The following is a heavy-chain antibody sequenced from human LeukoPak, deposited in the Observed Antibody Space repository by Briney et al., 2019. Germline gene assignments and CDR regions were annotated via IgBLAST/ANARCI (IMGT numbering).Heavy chain of an antibody. J-gene: IGHJ4*02. CDR2: VYYNGVT. V-gene: IGHV4-59*01. CDR1: GGSISSFY. Sequence: SETPSLTCTVSGGSISSFYWSWIRQPPGKGLEWMGYVYYNGVTNSNPSLMSRVTISVDTSKNQFSLKLSSVTAADTAVYYCARSSRSYYPLWGQGTLVTVSS. CDR3: ARSSRSYYPL. D-gene: IGHD1-26*01.